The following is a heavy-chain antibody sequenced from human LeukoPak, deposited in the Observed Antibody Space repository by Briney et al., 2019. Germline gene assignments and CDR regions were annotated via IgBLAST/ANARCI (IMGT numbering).Heavy chain of an antibody. Sequence: GGSLRLSCAASGFTFDDYAMHWVRQAPGKGLEWVSLISWDGGSTYYADSVKGRFTISRDNSKNSLYLQMNSLGAEDTALYYCAKDSVIAVAGPPYYYYGMDVWGQGTTVTVSS. J-gene: IGHJ6*02. CDR1: GFTFDDYA. CDR3: AKDSVIAVAGPPYYYYGMDV. V-gene: IGHV3-43D*03. CDR2: ISWDGGST. D-gene: IGHD6-19*01.